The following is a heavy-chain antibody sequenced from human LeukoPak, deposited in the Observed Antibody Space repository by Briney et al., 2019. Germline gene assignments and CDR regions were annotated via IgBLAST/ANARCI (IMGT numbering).Heavy chain of an antibody. CDR2: IYYSGST. CDR1: GGSISSYY. Sequence: SETLSLTCTVSGGSISSYYWSWIRQPPGKGLEWIGYIYYSGSTNYNPSLKSRVTISVDTSKNQFSLKLSSVTAADTAVYYCARTAVAVTRYFDLWGRGTLVTVSS. CDR3: ARTAVAVTRYFDL. J-gene: IGHJ2*01. V-gene: IGHV4-59*01. D-gene: IGHD6-19*01.